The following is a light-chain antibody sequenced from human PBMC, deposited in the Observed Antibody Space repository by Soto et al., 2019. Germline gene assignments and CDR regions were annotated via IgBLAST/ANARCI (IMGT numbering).Light chain of an antibody. CDR3: RQSYSTPRT. Sequence: DIQMTQSPDSVSASVVDRVTITCRASQSISSYLNWYQQKPGKAPKLLIYAASSLQSGVPSRFSGSGSGTDFTITISSLQPEDFATVYCRQSYSTPRTFGQGTKVDIK. CDR1: QSISSY. V-gene: IGKV1-39*01. J-gene: IGKJ1*01. CDR2: AAS.